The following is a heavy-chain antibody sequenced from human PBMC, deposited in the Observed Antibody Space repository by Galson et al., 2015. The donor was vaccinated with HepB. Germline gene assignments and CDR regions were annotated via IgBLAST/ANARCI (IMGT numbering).Heavy chain of an antibody. CDR2: IKQDGSEK. CDR3: ARDETTVVNGFDY. J-gene: IGHJ4*02. D-gene: IGHD4-23*01. Sequence: LSLSCAVSGFTFSNYWMSWVRQAPGKGLEWVANIKQDGSEKYYVDSVKGRFTISRDNGKNSLYLQINSLRAEDTAVYYGARDETTVVNGFDYWGQGTLVTVSS. CDR1: GFTFSNYW. V-gene: IGHV3-7*05.